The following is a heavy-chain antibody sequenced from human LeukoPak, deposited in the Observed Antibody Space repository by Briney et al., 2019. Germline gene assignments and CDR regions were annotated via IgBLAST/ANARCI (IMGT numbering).Heavy chain of an antibody. CDR1: GDSISSHY. D-gene: IGHD3-10*01. Sequence: ASETLSLTCTVSGDSISSHYWSWIRQPPGKGLEWIGYIYDSGTTYYSPSLKSRFTISVDASKNQFSLKLSSVTAADTSVYYCARRIGNYGNGYFDYWGQGTLVTVSS. J-gene: IGHJ4*02. V-gene: IGHV4-59*08. CDR3: ARRIGNYGNGYFDY. CDR2: IYDSGTT.